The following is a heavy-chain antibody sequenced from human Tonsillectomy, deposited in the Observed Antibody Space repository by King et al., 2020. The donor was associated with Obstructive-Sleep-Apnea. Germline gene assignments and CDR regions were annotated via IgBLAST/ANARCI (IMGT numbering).Heavy chain of an antibody. Sequence: HVQLVESGAEVKKPGASVKVSCKASGYTFTGYYMHWVRQAPGQGVEWMGGINPNSGGTNYEQKFQGRVTMSRDTSIRTAYMELTSLLSPDTAVYYCARTFKPGYCSGGSCSPMDVWGQGTTVTVSS. CDR1: GYTFTGYY. CDR2: INPNSGGT. CDR3: ARTFKPGYCSGGSCSPMDV. D-gene: IGHD2-15*01. V-gene: IGHV1-2*02. J-gene: IGHJ6*02.